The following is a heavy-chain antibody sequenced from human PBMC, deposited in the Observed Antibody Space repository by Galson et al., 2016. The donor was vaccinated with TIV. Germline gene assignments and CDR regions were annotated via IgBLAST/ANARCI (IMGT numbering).Heavy chain of an antibody. CDR1: GGSFSSHV. CDR3: VKDRNTTVDTYYWYYGMDV. D-gene: IGHD1-1*01. CDR2: IIPLFSTA. V-gene: IGHV1-69*13. J-gene: IGHJ6*02. Sequence: SVKVSCKASGGSFSSHVFSWVRQAPGQGLEWMGGIIPLFSTANYAQKFQGRVTITADESTSTAYMELTSLRYDDTAIYYCVKDRNTTVDTYYWYYGMDVWGQGTTVTVSS.